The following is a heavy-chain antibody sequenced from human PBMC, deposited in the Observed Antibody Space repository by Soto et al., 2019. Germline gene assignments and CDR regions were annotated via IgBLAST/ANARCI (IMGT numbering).Heavy chain of an antibody. V-gene: IGHV1-2*02. CDR3: VGAHALGFSNWFDP. Sequence: GASVKVSCKASGYIFSANYIHWVRQAPGQGLEWLGWINPHSGATNYAQKFLGRVTMSADTSASTAYMDLARLKSDDTAVYYCVGAHALGFSNWFDPWGRGTLVTVS. D-gene: IGHD3-10*01. CDR1: GYIFSANY. J-gene: IGHJ5*02. CDR2: INPHSGAT.